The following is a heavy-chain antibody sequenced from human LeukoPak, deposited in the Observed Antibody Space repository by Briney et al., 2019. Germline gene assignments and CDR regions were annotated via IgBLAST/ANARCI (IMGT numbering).Heavy chain of an antibody. CDR3: ARDFGNDYVFSY. CDR2: IIPIFGTA. V-gene: IGHV1-69*05. CDR1: GVTFSSYA. J-gene: IGHJ4*02. Sequence: SVKVSCKASGVTFSSYAISWVRQAPGQGLEWMGGIIPIFGTASNAQKFQGRVTMTRDMSTSTVYMELSSLRSEDTAVYYCARDFGNDYVFSYWGQGTLVTVSS. D-gene: IGHD3-16*01.